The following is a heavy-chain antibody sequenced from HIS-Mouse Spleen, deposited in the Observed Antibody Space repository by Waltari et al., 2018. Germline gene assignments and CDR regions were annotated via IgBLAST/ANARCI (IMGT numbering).Heavy chain of an antibody. V-gene: IGHV4-39*07. J-gene: IGHJ2*01. Sequence: QLQLQESGPGLVKPSETLSLTCTVSGGSISSSSYYSVWIRQPPGKGLEGIGSIYYSGSTYYNPSLKSRVTISVDTSKNQFSLKLSSVTAADTAVYYCAREIPYSSSWYDGYFDLWGRGTLVTVSS. D-gene: IGHD6-13*01. CDR1: GGSISSSSYY. CDR2: IYYSGST. CDR3: AREIPYSSSWYDGYFDL.